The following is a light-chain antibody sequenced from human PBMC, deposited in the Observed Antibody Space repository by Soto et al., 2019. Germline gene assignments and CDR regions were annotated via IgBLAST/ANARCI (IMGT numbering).Light chain of an antibody. V-gene: IGLV2-11*01. CDR1: GSDVGAYNF. Sequence: QLVLTQPPSVSGSPGQSVTISCTGTGSDVGAYNFVSWYQQYPGKAPKLIIFDVSARPSGVPDRFSGSKSGNTASLTISGLQADDEADYYCCSYAGTYSPVLGGGTKLTVL. CDR3: CSYAGTYSPV. CDR2: DVS. J-gene: IGLJ2*01.